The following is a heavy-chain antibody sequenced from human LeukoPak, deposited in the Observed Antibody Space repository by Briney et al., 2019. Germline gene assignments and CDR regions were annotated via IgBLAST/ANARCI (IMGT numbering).Heavy chain of an antibody. CDR3: AESVVRGGYAELSGSDH. V-gene: IGHV3-23*01. CDR2: ISEYGSST. Sequence: PGGSLRLSCAASGFTFSSYAMTWVRQAPGKGLEWISAISEYGSSTYNADSVKGGSTTFRDNPKNTLYLQMNSLRAEDSAVYYCAESVVRGGYAELSGSDHWRQGTLVSVSS. J-gene: IGHJ4*02. D-gene: IGHD3-10*01. CDR1: GFTFSSYA.